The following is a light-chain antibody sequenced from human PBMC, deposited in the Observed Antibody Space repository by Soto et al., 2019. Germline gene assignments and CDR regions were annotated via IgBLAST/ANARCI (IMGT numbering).Light chain of an antibody. CDR2: DAS. J-gene: IGKJ1*01. CDR1: QSISSY. V-gene: IGKV1-5*01. Sequence: DIQMTQSPSSLSASVGDKVTITCRASQSISSYLNWYQQKPGTAPKLLIYDASSLESGVPSRFCGSGSGTEFTLTISSLQPDDYATYYCQQYSSYSRPFGQGTKVDIK. CDR3: QQYSSYSRP.